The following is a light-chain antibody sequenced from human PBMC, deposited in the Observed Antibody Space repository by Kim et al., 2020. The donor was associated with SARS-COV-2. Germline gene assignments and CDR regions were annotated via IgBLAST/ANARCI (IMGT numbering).Light chain of an antibody. Sequence: VTISGTWSRSNIGDDYDVHWYRQLPGTAPRLLIFSNKYRPSGVPDRFSGSKSDTSASLAITGLQAEDEAVYYCQSHDSSLRGWVFGGGTQLTVL. CDR1: RSNIGDDYD. CDR2: SNK. V-gene: IGLV1-40*01. CDR3: QSHDSSLRGWV. J-gene: IGLJ3*02.